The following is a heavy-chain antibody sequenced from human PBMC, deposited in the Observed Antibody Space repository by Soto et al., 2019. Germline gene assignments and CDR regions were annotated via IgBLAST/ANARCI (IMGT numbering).Heavy chain of an antibody. CDR2: ITNNGVSA. V-gene: IGHV3-23*01. CDR3: AKEISVVVGRFDY. Sequence: GGSLRLSXVASGFTLSNYAMGWVRQAPGKGLEWVSGITNNGVSASYAASVRGRFTISRDSSTNTLYLQMNSLTAEDTSIYFCAKEISVVVGRFDYWGQGTLVPVSS. D-gene: IGHD2-21*01. J-gene: IGHJ4*02. CDR1: GFTLSNYA.